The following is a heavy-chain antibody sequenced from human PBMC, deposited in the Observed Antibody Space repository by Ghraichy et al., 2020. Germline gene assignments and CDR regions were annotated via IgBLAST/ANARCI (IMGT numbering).Heavy chain of an antibody. D-gene: IGHD2-15*01. V-gene: IGHV3-48*01. J-gene: IGHJ4*02. CDR3: AKGLGRNVLLLPVDY. Sequence: GGSLRLSCAASGFTFSSYSMNWVRQAPGKGLEWVSYISSSSSTIYHADSVKGRFTISRDNSKNTLYLQMNSLRAEDTAVYYCAKGLGRNVLLLPVDYWGQGTLVTVSS. CDR1: GFTFSSYS. CDR2: ISSSSSTI.